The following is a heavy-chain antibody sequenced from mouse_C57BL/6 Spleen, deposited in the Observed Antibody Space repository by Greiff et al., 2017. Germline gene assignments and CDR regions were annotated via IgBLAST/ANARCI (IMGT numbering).Heavy chain of an antibody. CDR3: ARHGATEGYAMDY. CDR2: ISSGGSYT. D-gene: IGHD3-1*01. V-gene: IGHV5-6*01. CDR1: GFTFSSYG. J-gene: IGHJ4*01. Sequence: EVKLMESGGDLVKPGGSLKLSCAASGFTFSSYGMSWVRQTPDKRLEWVATISSGGSYTYYPDSVKGRFTISRDNAKNTLYLQMSSLKSEDTAMYYCARHGATEGYAMDYWGQGTSGTVSS.